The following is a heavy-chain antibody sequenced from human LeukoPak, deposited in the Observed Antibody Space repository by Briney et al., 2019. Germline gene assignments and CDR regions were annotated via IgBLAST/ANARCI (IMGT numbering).Heavy chain of an antibody. J-gene: IGHJ4*02. CDR2: IYYSGST. CDR1: GGSISSYY. V-gene: IGHV4-59*01. Sequence: PSETLSLTCTVSGGSISSYYWSWIRQPPGKGLEWIGYIYYSGSTNYNPSLESRVTISVDTSKNQFSLKLSSVTAADTAVYYCARGPLDPFNFDYWGQGTLVTVSS. CDR3: ARGPLDPFNFDY.